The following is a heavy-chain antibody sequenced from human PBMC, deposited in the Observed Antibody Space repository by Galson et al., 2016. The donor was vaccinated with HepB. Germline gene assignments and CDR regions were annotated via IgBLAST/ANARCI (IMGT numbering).Heavy chain of an antibody. V-gene: IGHV4-4*02. Sequence: SETLSLTCTVSGESISGGNWWTWVRQPPGKGLEWLGEIYSGGTTNYDPSLKSRVTISLDKSKNHFSLTLTSVTAADTAVYFCARSQAYGDFIDYWGRGTLVIVSS. D-gene: IGHD4-17*01. J-gene: IGHJ4*02. CDR1: GESISGGNW. CDR2: IYSGGTT. CDR3: ARSQAYGDFIDY.